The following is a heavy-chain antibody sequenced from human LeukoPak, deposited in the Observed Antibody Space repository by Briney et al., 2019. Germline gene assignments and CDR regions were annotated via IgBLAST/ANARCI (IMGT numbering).Heavy chain of an antibody. CDR2: IRGSDDNT. CDR3: AKTVTTQAYYWYFDL. CDR1: GFTFSIYA. V-gene: IGHV3-23*01. D-gene: IGHD4-17*01. J-gene: IGHJ2*01. Sequence: GGSLRLSCAASGFTFSIYAMSGVRQAPGKGLEWDSAIRGSDDNTFYADSVRGRFTISRDNSKNTLYLQMNILRAEDTAVYYCAKTVTTQAYYWYFDLWGRGTLVTVSS.